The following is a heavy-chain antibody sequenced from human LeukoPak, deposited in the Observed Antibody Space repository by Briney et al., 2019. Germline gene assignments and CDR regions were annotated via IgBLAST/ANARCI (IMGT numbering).Heavy chain of an antibody. Sequence: GGSLTLSCAASGFTFSSYWMSWVRQAPGKGLEWVANIKQDGSEKYYVDSVKGRFTISRDNAKNSLYLQMNSLRAEDTAVYYCARGGDCFDFDYWGHGTLVTVSS. CDR3: ARGGDCFDFDY. J-gene: IGHJ4*01. D-gene: IGHD2-21*02. CDR2: IKQDGSEK. V-gene: IGHV3-7*03. CDR1: GFTFSSYW.